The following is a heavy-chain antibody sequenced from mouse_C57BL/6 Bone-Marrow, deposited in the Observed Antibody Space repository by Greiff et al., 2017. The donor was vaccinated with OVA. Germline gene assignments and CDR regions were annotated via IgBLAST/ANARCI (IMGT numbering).Heavy chain of an antibody. V-gene: IGHV3-1*01. J-gene: IGHJ2*01. CDR2: ISYSGST. D-gene: IGHD1-1*01. CDR1: GYSITSGYD. CDR3: ARELRFYYFDY. Sequence: EVHLVESGPGMVKPSQSLSLTCTVTGYSITSGYDWHWIRPFPGNKLEWMGYISYSGSTNYKPSLKSRISITHDTSKNHFFLKLKSVTTEDTATYYCARELRFYYFDYWGQGTTLTVSS.